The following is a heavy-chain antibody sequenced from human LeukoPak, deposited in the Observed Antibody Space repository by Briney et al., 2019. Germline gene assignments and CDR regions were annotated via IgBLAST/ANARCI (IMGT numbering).Heavy chain of an antibody. CDR2: IIPIFGTA. Sequence: GSSVKVSCKASGGTFSSYAISWVRQAPGQGLEWMGGIIPIFGTANYAQKFQGRVTITADKSTSTAYMELSSLRSEDTAVYYCARGGCSSTSCYAKIDYWGQGTLVTVSS. CDR3: ARGGCSSTSCYAKIDY. CDR1: GGTFSSYA. J-gene: IGHJ4*02. V-gene: IGHV1-69*06. D-gene: IGHD2-2*01.